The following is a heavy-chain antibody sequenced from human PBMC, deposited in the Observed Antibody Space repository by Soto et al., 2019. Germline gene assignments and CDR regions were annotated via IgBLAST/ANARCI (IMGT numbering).Heavy chain of an antibody. V-gene: IGHV5-51*01. CDR1: GYSFTSYW. D-gene: IGHD2-15*01. Sequence: PGESLKISCKGSGYSFTSYWIGWVRQMPGKGLEWMGIICPGDSDTRYSPSFQGQVTISADKPISTAYLQWSSLKASDTAMYYCARRNGVVVLAADVAFDVGGKGTMVT. J-gene: IGHJ3*01. CDR2: ICPGDSDT. CDR3: ARRNGVVVLAADVAFDV.